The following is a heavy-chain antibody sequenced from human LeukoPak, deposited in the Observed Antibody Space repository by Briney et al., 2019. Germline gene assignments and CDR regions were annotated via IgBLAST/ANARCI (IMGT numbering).Heavy chain of an antibody. Sequence: SVKVSCKASGGTFSSYAISWVRQAPGQGLERMGGIIPIFGTANYAQKFQGRVTITADKSTSTAYMELSSLRSEDTAVYYCARDRPMDIVATVLDYWGQGTLVTVSS. CDR3: ARDRPMDIVATVLDY. D-gene: IGHD5-12*01. J-gene: IGHJ4*02. CDR2: IIPIFGTA. CDR1: GGTFSSYA. V-gene: IGHV1-69*06.